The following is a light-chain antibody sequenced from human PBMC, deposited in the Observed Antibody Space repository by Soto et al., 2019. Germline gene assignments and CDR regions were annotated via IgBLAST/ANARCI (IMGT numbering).Light chain of an antibody. CDR1: SSDVGGYNY. V-gene: IGLV2-14*01. CDR3: RSYTSSSIDYV. Sequence: QSALTQPASVSGSPGQSITISCTGTSSDVGGYNYVSWYQQHPGKAPKLRIYEVSNRPSGVSNRFSGSKSGNTAPLTISGLQGDDEADYHCRSYTSSSIDYVFGTGTKLTVL. J-gene: IGLJ1*01. CDR2: EVS.